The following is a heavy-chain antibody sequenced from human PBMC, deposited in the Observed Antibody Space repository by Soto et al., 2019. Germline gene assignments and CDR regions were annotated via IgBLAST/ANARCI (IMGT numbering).Heavy chain of an antibody. D-gene: IGHD6-25*01. V-gene: IGHV1-69*12. CDR2: IIPIDATV. CDR1: GGTFSNYA. CDR3: ARDLLGFGYTYGDV. Sequence: QVQLVQSGAEVKKPGSSVKVSCKASGGTFSNYALISWVRQAPGQGLEWMGGIIPIDATVNYAQKFQGRIAITAHESTTTAYMDLGSLKSEDTDVYYCARDLLGFGYTYGDVWGQGTTVTVSS. J-gene: IGHJ6*01.